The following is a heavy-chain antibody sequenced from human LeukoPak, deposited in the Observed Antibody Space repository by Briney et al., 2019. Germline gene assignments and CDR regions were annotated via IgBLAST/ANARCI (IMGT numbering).Heavy chain of an antibody. CDR1: GGSISSYY. D-gene: IGHD1-1*01. CDR3: ARDLEGDAFDI. Sequence: SETLSLTFTVSGGSISSYYWSWIRQPPGKGLEWIGYIYYSGSTNYNPSLKSRVTISVDTSKNQFSLKLSSVTAADTAVYYCARDLEGDAFDIWGQGTMVTVSS. CDR2: IYYSGST. V-gene: IGHV4-59*01. J-gene: IGHJ3*02.